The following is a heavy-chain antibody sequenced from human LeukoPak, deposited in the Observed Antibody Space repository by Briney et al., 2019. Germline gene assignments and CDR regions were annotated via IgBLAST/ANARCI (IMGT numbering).Heavy chain of an antibody. V-gene: IGHV1-24*01. CDR1: GYTLTELS. J-gene: IGHJ4*02. D-gene: IGHD3-16*02. CDR3: ATGEMITFGGVIVK. CDR2: FDPEDGET. Sequence: ASVKVSCKVSGYTLTELSMHWVRQAPGKGLEWMGGFDPEDGETIYAQKFQGRVTMTEDTSTDTAYMELSSLRSEDTAVYYCATGEMITFGGVIVKWGQGTLVTVSS.